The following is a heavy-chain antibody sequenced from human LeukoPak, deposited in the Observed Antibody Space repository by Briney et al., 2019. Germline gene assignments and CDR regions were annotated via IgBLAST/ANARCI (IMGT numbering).Heavy chain of an antibody. CDR1: GFTLNSYS. CDR2: IRSSGDMI. Sequence: PGGSLRLSCAASGFTLNSYSMNWVRQAPGKGLEWVSYIRSSGDMIYYADSVKGRFTISRDIAKNSVYLQMNSLRDEDTAVYYCVRDPDALDYWGQGTLVTVSS. J-gene: IGHJ4*02. V-gene: IGHV3-48*02. CDR3: VRDPDALDY.